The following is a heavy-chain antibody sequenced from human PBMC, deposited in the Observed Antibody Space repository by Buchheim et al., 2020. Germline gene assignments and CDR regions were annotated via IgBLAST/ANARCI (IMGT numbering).Heavy chain of an antibody. D-gene: IGHD3-22*01. Sequence: QVQLVQSGAEVKQPGASVKVSCKASGYTFSSYDINWVRQAPGQGLEWMGWISAYNGDTKYAQKFQDRVTMTTDTSTRTAYMELWSLRSDDTAVYYCARLDSSGYYGGRFDYWGQGTL. J-gene: IGHJ4*02. CDR3: ARLDSSGYYGGRFDY. CDR2: ISAYNGDT. CDR1: GYTFSSYD. V-gene: IGHV1-18*01.